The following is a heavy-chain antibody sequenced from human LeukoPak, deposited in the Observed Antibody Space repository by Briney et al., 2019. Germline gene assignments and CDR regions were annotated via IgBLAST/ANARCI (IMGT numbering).Heavy chain of an antibody. J-gene: IGHJ4*02. V-gene: IGHV1-18*01. CDR1: GYTFTSYG. Sequence: ASVKVSCKASGYTFTSYGISWVRQAPGQGLEWMGWISAYNGNTNYAQKLQGRVTMTTDTSTSTVYMELSSLRSEDTAVYYCARDSGSSAKNVDYWGQGTLVTVSS. CDR2: ISAYNGNT. D-gene: IGHD1-26*01. CDR3: ARDSGSSAKNVDY.